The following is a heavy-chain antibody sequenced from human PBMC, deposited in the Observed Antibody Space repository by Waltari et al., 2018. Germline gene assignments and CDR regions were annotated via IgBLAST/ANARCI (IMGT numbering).Heavy chain of an antibody. Sequence: EEQLVESGGGLVQPGGSLRLSCVVSGFTVSSIYVIWVRPAPGKGLVWVSLIFRDGTTYYADSVKGRFTISRDNSKNTLFLQMNSLRAEDTAVYYCVHVHEYAFHVWGQGTMVTVSS. CDR2: IFRDGTT. CDR1: GFTVSSIY. V-gene: IGHV3-66*01. D-gene: IGHD1-1*01. J-gene: IGHJ3*01. CDR3: VHVHEYAFHV.